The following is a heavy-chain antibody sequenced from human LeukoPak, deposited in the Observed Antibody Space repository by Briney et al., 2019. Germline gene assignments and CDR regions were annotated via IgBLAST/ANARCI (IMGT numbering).Heavy chain of an antibody. J-gene: IGHJ5*02. D-gene: IGHD3-3*01. CDR3: ARGLPQRGITIFGVVIEGYWFDP. CDR1: GYTFTSYD. Sequence: ASVKVSCKASGYTFTSYDINWVRQATGQGLEWMGWMNPNSGNTGYAQKFQSRVTMTRNTSISTAYMELSSLRSEDTAVYYCARGLPQRGITIFGVVIEGYWFDPWGQGTLVTVSS. CDR2: MNPNSGNT. V-gene: IGHV1-8*01.